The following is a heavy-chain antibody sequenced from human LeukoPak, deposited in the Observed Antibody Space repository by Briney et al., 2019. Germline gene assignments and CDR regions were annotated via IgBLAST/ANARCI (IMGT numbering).Heavy chain of an antibody. CDR1: GFTFSRYG. V-gene: IGHV3-33*06. J-gene: IGHJ6*04. D-gene: IGHD3-3*01. Sequence: GGSLRLSCAASGFTFSRYGMHWVRQAPGKGLEWVAGIWFHGKSTYYTDSVKGRFTISKDNSNNTLYLQMNSLRAADTAVYYCAKGGRLRFLEWLLLDVWGKGTTVTVSS. CDR3: AKGGRLRFLEWLLLDV. CDR2: IWFHGKST.